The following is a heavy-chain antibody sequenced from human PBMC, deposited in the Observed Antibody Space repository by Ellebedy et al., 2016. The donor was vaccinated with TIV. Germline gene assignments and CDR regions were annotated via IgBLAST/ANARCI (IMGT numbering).Heavy chain of an antibody. D-gene: IGHD3-10*01. CDR2: INHRGSI. V-gene: IGHV4-34*01. CDR1: GGSFSDYY. CDR3: ARSPYYHYGSGSLYGLDV. J-gene: IGHJ6*02. Sequence: GSLRLXXDVYGGSFSDYYWSWIRQPPGKGLEWIGEINHRGSINYNPSLKSRVTISVDTSKNQFSLKLSSVTAADTAVYYCARSPYYHYGSGSLYGLDVWGQGTTVTVSS.